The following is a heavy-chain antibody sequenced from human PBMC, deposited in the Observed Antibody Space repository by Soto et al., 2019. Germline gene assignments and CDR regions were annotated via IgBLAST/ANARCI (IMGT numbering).Heavy chain of an antibody. Sequence: QVQLVESGGGVVQPGRSLRLSCGASGFTFSSYGRHWVRQAPGKGLEWVAVISYDGIMSYYADSVKGRFTISRDNSNNTLYLQINGLRPEDTAMYSCAKDEFGIAVTGPFDYWGQGTLVTVSS. CDR1: GFTFSSYG. J-gene: IGHJ4*02. CDR3: AKDEFGIAVTGPFDY. D-gene: IGHD6-19*01. V-gene: IGHV3-30*18. CDR2: ISYDGIMS.